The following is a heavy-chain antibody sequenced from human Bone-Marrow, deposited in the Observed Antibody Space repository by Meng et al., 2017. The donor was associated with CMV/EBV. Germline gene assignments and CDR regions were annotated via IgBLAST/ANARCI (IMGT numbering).Heavy chain of an antibody. V-gene: IGHV4-31*03. J-gene: IGHJ6*02. CDR3: ARDNYQSYGMDV. CDR2: IYYSGST. D-gene: IGHD5-24*01. Sequence: LRLSCTVSGGSISSGGYYWSWIRQHPGKGLEWIGYIYYSGSTYYNPSLKSRVTISVDTSKNQFSLKLSSVTAADTAVYYCARDNYQSYGMDVWGQGTTVTVSS. CDR1: GGSISSGGYY.